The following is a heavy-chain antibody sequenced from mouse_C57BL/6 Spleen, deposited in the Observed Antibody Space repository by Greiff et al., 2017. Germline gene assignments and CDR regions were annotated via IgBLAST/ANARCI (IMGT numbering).Heavy chain of an antibody. CDR2: IDPNRGGT. Sequence: QVQLQQPGAELVKPGASVKLSCKASGYTFTSYWMHWVKQRPGRGLEWIGRIDPNRGGTKYNEKFKSKATLTVDKPSSTAYMQLSSLTSEDSAVYYCARPSYYDYQAWFAYWGQGTLVTVSA. J-gene: IGHJ3*01. CDR1: GYTFTSYW. CDR3: ARPSYYDYQAWFAY. D-gene: IGHD2-4*01. V-gene: IGHV1-72*01.